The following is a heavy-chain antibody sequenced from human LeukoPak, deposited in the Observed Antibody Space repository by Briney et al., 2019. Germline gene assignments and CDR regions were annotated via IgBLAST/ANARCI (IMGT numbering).Heavy chain of an antibody. J-gene: IGHJ4*02. CDR2: IYPGDSDT. CDR3: ARGRCSSTSCYETSFYFDY. V-gene: IGHV5-51*01. CDR1: GYSFTSYW. D-gene: IGHD2-2*01. Sequence: LGESLKISCKGSGYSFTSYWIGWVRQMPGKGLEWMGIIYPGDSDTRYSPSFQGQVTISADKSISTAYLQWSSLKASDTAMYYCARGRCSSTSCYETSFYFDYWGQGTLVTVSP.